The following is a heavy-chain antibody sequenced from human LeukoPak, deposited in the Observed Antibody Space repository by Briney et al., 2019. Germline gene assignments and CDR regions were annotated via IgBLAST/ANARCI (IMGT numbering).Heavy chain of an antibody. CDR3: ARDPRGGDGYNSYYFDY. V-gene: IGHV1-2*02. CDR2: INPNSGGT. Sequence: EASVKVSCKASGYTFTGYYMHWVRQAPGHGLEGMGWINPNSGGTNYAQKFQGRVTMTRDTSISTDYMELSRLRSDDTAVYDCARDPRGGDGYNSYYFDYWGQGTLVTVSS. CDR1: GYTFTGYY. J-gene: IGHJ4*02. D-gene: IGHD5-24*01.